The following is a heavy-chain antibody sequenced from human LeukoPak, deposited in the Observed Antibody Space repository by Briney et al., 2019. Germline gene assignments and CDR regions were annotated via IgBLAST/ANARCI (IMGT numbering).Heavy chain of an antibody. V-gene: IGHV4-39*07. J-gene: IGHJ3*02. CDR3: ARLILVQLERPWAFDI. CDR1: GGFISSSSHY. D-gene: IGHD1-1*01. CDR2: IYYSGST. Sequence: PSETLSLTCSVSGGFISSSSHYWGWIRQSPGKGLEWIGSIYYSGSTYYNPSVKSRVTISVDTSKNQFSLKLNSVTAADTAVYYCARLILVQLERPWAFDIWGQGTMVTVSS.